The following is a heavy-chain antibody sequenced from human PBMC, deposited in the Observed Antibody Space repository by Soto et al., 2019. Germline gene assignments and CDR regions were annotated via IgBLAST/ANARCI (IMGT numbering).Heavy chain of an antibody. J-gene: IGHJ6*02. D-gene: IGHD3-9*01. CDR2: ISYDGSNK. Sequence: QVQLVESGGGVVQPGRSLRLSCAASGFTFSSYAMHWVRQAPGKGLEWVAVISYDGSNKYYADSVKGRFTISRDNSKNTLYLQMNSLRAEDTAVYYCARAQDEGRYSSYGMDVWGQGTTVTVSS. CDR1: GFTFSSYA. CDR3: ARAQDEGRYSSYGMDV. V-gene: IGHV3-30*14.